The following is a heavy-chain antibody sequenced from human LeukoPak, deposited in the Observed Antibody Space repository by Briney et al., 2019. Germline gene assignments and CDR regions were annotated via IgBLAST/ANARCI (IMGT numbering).Heavy chain of an antibody. J-gene: IGHJ4*02. Sequence: ASVKVSCKASGYTFTSYGISWVRQAPGQGLEWMGWISAYNGNTNYAQKFQGRVTLTRDTSINTAYMEVSSLTSDDTAFYYCARAPMGTAPLYWGQGTLVTVSS. CDR2: ISAYNGNT. CDR1: GYTFTSYG. D-gene: IGHD5-18*01. CDR3: ARAPMGTAPLY. V-gene: IGHV1-18*01.